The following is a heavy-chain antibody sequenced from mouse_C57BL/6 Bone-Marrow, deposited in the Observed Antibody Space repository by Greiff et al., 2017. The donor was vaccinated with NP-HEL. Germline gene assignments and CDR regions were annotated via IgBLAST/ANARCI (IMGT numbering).Heavy chain of an antibody. Sequence: QVQLQQSGPELVKPGASVKISCKASGYAFSSSWMNWVKQRPGKGLEWIGRIYPGDGDPNYNGKFKGKATLTADKSSSTAYMQLSSLTSEDSAVYFCAGPYGKRDYWGQGTTLTVSS. V-gene: IGHV1-82*01. CDR2: IYPGDGDP. CDR3: AGPYGKRDY. CDR1: GYAFSSSW. D-gene: IGHD2-1*01. J-gene: IGHJ2*01.